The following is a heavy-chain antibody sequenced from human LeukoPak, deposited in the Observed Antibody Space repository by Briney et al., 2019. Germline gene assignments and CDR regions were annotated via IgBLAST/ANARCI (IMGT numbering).Heavy chain of an antibody. J-gene: IGHJ4*02. CDR2: MTGRGDNT. V-gene: IGHV3-23*01. CDR3: ASPDSSGFYFSVLFDF. D-gene: IGHD3-22*01. Sequence: PGGSLRLSCTASGFTFSSYAMSWVRQAPGKGLEWVSTMTGRGDNTYYADSVKGRFTVSRDNSNNVLYLQMNSLRVEDTAVYYCASPDSSGFYFSVLFDFWGQGTLVTVSS. CDR1: GFTFSSYA.